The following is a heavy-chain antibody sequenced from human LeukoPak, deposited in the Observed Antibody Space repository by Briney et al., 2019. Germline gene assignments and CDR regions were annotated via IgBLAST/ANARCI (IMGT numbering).Heavy chain of an antibody. V-gene: IGHV1-69*13. CDR1: GGTFSSYA. CDR3: ARLGSGNIFDY. Sequence: ASVKVSCKASGGTFSSYAMSWVRQAPGQGLEWMGGIIPIFGTANYAQKFQGRVTITADESTSTAYMELSSLRSEDTAVYYCARLGSGNIFDYWGQGTLVTVSS. J-gene: IGHJ4*02. CDR2: IIPIFGTA. D-gene: IGHD6-19*01.